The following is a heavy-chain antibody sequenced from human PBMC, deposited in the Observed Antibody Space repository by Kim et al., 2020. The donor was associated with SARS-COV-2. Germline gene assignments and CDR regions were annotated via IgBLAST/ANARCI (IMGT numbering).Heavy chain of an antibody. CDR1: GFTFSSYG. Sequence: GGSLRLSCAASGFTFSSYGMHWVRQAPGKGLEWVAVISYDGSNKYYADSVKGRFTISRDNSKNTLYLQMNSLRAEDTAVYYCAKDAGGWSHYYYYGMDVWGQGTTVTVSS. D-gene: IGHD6-19*01. J-gene: IGHJ6*02. V-gene: IGHV3-30*18. CDR3: AKDAGGWSHYYYYGMDV. CDR2: ISYDGSNK.